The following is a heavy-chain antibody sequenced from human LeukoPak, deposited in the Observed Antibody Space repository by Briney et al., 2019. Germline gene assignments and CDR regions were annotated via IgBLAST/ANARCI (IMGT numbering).Heavy chain of an antibody. D-gene: IGHD3-22*01. J-gene: IGHJ4*02. V-gene: IGHV3-66*01. CDR2: IYSGGST. CDR3: ARAPKYYYDSSGCQEINNFDY. CDR1: GFTVSSNY. Sequence: PGGSLRLSCAASGFTVSSNYMSWVRQAPGKGLEWVSVIYSGGSTYYADSVKGRFTISRDNSKNTLYLQMNSLRAEDTAVYYCARAPKYYYDSSGCQEINNFDYWGQGTLVTVSS.